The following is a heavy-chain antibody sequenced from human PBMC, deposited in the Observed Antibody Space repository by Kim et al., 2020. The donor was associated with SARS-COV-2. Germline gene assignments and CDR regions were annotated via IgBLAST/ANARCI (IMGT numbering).Heavy chain of an antibody. D-gene: IGHD4-17*01. CDR3: ARVASSGDYVGWFDP. Sequence: KFQGRVTITADESTSSAYMELSSMRSEDTAVYYCARVASSGDYVGWFDPWGQGTLVTVSS. J-gene: IGHJ5*02. V-gene: IGHV1-69*01.